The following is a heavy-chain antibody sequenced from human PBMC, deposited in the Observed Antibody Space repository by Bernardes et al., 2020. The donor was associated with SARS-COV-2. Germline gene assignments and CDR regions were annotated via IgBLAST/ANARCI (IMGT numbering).Heavy chain of an antibody. V-gene: IGHV3-23*01. CDR2: SGVRGTTT. J-gene: IGHJ4*02. CDR3: AKGRSRSAKYPYDS. Sequence: GSLILSCAASGFTLSTYGMIWVRQAPGRGLEWVSGSGVRGTTTYTDSVKGRFTISRDNSKSTLYLQMNSLRAEDTAVYYCAKGRSRSAKYPYDSWGQGTLVTVSS. D-gene: IGHD2-15*01. CDR1: GFTLSTYG.